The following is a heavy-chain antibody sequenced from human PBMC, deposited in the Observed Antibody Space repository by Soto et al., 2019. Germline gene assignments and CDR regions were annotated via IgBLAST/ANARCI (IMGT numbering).Heavy chain of an antibody. Sequence: QVQPVQSVPEVRVPGSSVKVSCKASAGTFPHYALSWVRQATGQGLGWIGGIIHVLATTTYAQQFQGRVSIIADEYTNTVYMELSSLRSEDTAVYYCACNWGNSLKNWLDTWGQGTLVTVS. CDR1: AGTFPHYA. V-gene: IGHV1-69*01. D-gene: IGHD7-27*01. CDR3: ACNWGNSLKNWLDT. CDR2: IIHVLATT. J-gene: IGHJ5*02.